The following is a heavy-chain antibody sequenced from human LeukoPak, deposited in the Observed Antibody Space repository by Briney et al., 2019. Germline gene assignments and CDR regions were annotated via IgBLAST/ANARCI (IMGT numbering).Heavy chain of an antibody. Sequence: ASVKVSCKASGYTFTSHAISWVRQAPGQRLEWMGWISAYNGNTNCAQKFQGRVTMTTDTSTSTVYMELRSLRSDDTAVYYCAREVLGDSSGYYGGDYWGQGTLVTVSS. V-gene: IGHV1-18*01. CDR3: AREVLGDSSGYYGGDY. CDR2: ISAYNGNT. CDR1: GYTFTSHA. D-gene: IGHD3-22*01. J-gene: IGHJ4*02.